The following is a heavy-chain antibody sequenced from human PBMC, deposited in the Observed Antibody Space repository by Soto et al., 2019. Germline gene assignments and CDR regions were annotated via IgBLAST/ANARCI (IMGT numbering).Heavy chain of an antibody. V-gene: IGHV1-2*02. CDR3: GRGRSGQIVVFY. Sequence: ASVKVSCKASGYTFTGHYIHWVRQAPEQGPEWMGEIGPESGATRYAQKFQGRVTMTRDMSITTVYMELNNLSPDDTAVYYCGRGRSGQIVVFYWGQGTTVTVSS. J-gene: IGHJ6*02. D-gene: IGHD1-26*01. CDR2: IGPESGAT. CDR1: GYTFTGHY.